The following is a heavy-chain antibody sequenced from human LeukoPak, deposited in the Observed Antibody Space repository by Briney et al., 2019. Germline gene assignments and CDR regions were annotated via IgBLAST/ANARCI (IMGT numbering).Heavy chain of an antibody. V-gene: IGHV4-59*01. J-gene: IGHJ6*02. Sequence: SETLSLTCTVSGGSISSYYWSWIRQPPGKGLEWIGYIYYSGSTNYNPSLKSRVTISVDTSKNQFSLKLSSVTAADTAVYYCARVSDYYYGMDVWGQGTPVTVSS. CDR1: GGSISSYY. CDR2: IYYSGST. CDR3: ARVSDYYYGMDV.